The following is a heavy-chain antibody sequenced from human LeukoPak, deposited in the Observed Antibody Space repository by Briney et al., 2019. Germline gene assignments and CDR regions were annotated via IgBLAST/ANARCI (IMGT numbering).Heavy chain of an antibody. D-gene: IGHD3/OR15-3a*01. CDR2: IKRKGDDGTI. J-gene: IGHJ4*02. Sequence: PGGSLRLSCAAAGFTFNNAWMRWVRQAPGKWLEWVGRIKRKGDDGTIDYAAPVKGRFTISRDDPKNTLYLPMNSLKSESTTVYYCTAGTGRSDFDYWGKGTLVTVSS. CDR3: TAGTGRSDFDY. CDR1: GFTFNNAW. V-gene: IGHV3-15*01.